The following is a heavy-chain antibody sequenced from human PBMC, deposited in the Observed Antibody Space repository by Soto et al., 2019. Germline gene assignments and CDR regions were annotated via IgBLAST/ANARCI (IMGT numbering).Heavy chain of an antibody. J-gene: IGHJ5*01. CDR1: GFTFSTYT. CDR2: ISSGSSYI. D-gene: IGHD3-10*01. CDR3: ARDILSGGAYPDS. V-gene: IGHV3-21*01. Sequence: GGSLRLSCAASGFTFSTYTMNWVRQAPGKGLEWISSISSGSSYIYYAGSVKGRFTISRDNAKNSLFLQMNSLRADDTAVYYCARDILSGGAYPDSWGQGTKVTVSS.